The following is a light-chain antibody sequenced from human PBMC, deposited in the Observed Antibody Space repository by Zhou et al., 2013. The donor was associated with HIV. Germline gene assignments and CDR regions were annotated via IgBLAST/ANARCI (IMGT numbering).Light chain of an antibody. V-gene: IGKV2-28*01. CDR1: QSLLHSDGKTY. J-gene: IGKJ1*01. Sequence: DIVMTQTPLSLSVTPGQPASISCKSSQSLLHSDGKTYLYWYLQKPGQSPQLLIYLGSNRASGVPDRFSGSGSGTDFTLKISRVEADDVGVYYCMQPLQTPRTFGQGTKVEIK. CDR2: LGS. CDR3: MQPLQTPRT.